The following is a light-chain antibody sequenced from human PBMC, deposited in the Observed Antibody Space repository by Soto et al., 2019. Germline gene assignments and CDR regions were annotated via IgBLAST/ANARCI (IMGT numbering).Light chain of an antibody. V-gene: IGKV3-15*01. Sequence: EMVMTQSPATLSVSPGGRATLSCRASQSVSSNLAWYQQKPGQAPRLLIYGASTRATGIPARFSGSGSGTEFTLTISSLQSEDFAVYYCQQYNNWPPWTFGQGTKVDNK. CDR1: QSVSSN. J-gene: IGKJ1*01. CDR2: GAS. CDR3: QQYNNWPPWT.